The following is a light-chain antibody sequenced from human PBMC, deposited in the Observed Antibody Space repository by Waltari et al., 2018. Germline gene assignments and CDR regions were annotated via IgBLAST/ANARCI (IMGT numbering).Light chain of an antibody. CDR3: QQVHSFPVT. V-gene: IGKV1-12*01. CDR1: QGILGA. CDR2: AAS. J-gene: IGKJ4*01. Sequence: DIQMTQSPSSVSASVGDRVTFTCRASQGILGALAWYPQTPGNAPKLLIYAASTLQSGVSSRFSGSGSETDFTLTISSLQPEDFATYYCQQVHSFPVTFGGGTKVEIK.